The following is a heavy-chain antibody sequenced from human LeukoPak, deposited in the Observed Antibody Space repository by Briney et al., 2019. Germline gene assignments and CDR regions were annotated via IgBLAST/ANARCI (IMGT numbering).Heavy chain of an antibody. V-gene: IGHV3-21*01. D-gene: IGHD2-15*01. Sequence: GGSLRLSCAASGFTFSSYSMNWVRQAPGKGLEWVSSISSSSGYIYNADSMKGRFTISRDNAKNSLYLQMNSLRAEDTAVYYCASGSGYCSGGSCSDYWGQGTLVTVSS. CDR1: GFTFSSYS. CDR3: ASGSGYCSGGSCSDY. CDR2: ISSSSGYI. J-gene: IGHJ4*02.